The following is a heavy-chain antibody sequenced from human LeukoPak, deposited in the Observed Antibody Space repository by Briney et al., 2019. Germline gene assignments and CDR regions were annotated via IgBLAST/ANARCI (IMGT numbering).Heavy chain of an antibody. J-gene: IGHJ4*01. V-gene: IGHV4-59*12. CDR3: AKEYYGSSGYYNDY. Sequence: SETLFLTCTVSGDSISSYHWSWIRQPPGKGLEWIGYITYSGSPNYNPSHQSQATISVDTSKNQFSLKLTTVNAADTAIYYCAKEYYGSSGYYNDYWGQGALVTVSS. CDR2: ITYSGSP. D-gene: IGHD3-22*01. CDR1: GDSISSYH.